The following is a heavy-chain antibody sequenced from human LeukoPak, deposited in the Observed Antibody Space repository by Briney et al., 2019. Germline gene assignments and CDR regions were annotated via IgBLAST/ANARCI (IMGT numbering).Heavy chain of an antibody. CDR2: ISSSSSYI. CDR1: GFTFSSYS. CDR3: ASSNPRFLWYSHLES. J-gene: IGHJ5*02. D-gene: IGHD6-13*01. Sequence: PGGSLRLSCAASGFTFSSYSMNWVRQAPGKGLEWVSSISSSSSYIYYADSVKGRFTVSRDNSKNTLSLQMNSLRPEDTAVYYCASSNPRFLWYSHLESWGQGTLVTVSS. V-gene: IGHV3-21*01.